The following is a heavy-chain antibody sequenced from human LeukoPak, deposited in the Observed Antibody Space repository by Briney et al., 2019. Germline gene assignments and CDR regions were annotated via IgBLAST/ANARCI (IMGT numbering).Heavy chain of an antibody. J-gene: IGHJ4*02. CDR3: AREGSGSWLWFGEPHSGFDY. Sequence: KPSETLSLTCTVSGGSISSSSYYWGWIRQPPGKGLEWIGYIYYSGSTNYNPSLKSRVTISVDTSKNQFSLKLSSVTAADTAVYYCAREGSGSWLWFGEPHSGFDYWGQGTLVTVSS. D-gene: IGHD3-10*01. CDR1: GGSISSSSYY. V-gene: IGHV4-61*01. CDR2: IYYSGST.